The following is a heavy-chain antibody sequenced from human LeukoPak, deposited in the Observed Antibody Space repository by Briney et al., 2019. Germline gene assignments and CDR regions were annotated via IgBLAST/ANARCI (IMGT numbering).Heavy chain of an antibody. D-gene: IGHD1-26*01. J-gene: IGHJ4*02. CDR2: ISASGGST. Sequence: PGGSLRLSCAASGFTFSSYGMSWVRQAPGEGLEWVSIISASGGSTFYADSVKGRFTISRDNSKNTLYLQMNSLRAEDTAVYYCAKGGSGSYYSFDYWGQGTLVTVSS. CDR3: AKGGSGSYYSFDY. V-gene: IGHV3-23*01. CDR1: GFTFSSYG.